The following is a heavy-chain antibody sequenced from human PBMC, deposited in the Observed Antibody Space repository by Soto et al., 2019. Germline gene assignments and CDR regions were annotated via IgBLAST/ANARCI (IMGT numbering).Heavy chain of an antibody. D-gene: IGHD1-26*01. CDR3: ARSGSYYHLDY. J-gene: IGHJ4*01. V-gene: IGHV3-72*01. CDR1: GFTFSDYY. Sequence: LRLSCAASGFTFSDYYMGWVRQAPGKGLEWVGRIRNKANSYTTKYAASVKGRFTISRDDSKNSLYLQMNSLKTEDTAVYYCARSGSYYHLDYWGQGTLVTVSS. CDR2: IRNKANSYTT.